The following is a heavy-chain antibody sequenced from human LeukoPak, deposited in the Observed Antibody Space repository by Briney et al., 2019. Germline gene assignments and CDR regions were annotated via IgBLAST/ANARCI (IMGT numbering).Heavy chain of an antibody. CDR3: ARDLEYSSSSPWFDP. Sequence: ASVKVSCKASGYTFTAYYMHWVRQAPGQGLEWMGRINPNSGDTIYAQNFQGRVTMTRDTSISTAYMELSRLRSDDMAVYYCARDLEYSSSSPWFDPWGQGTLVTVSS. D-gene: IGHD6-6*01. CDR2: INPNSGDT. V-gene: IGHV1-2*06. J-gene: IGHJ5*02. CDR1: GYTFTAYY.